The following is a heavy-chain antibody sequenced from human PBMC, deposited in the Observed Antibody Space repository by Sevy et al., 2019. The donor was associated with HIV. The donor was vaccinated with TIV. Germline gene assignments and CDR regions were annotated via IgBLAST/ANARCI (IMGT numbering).Heavy chain of an antibody. J-gene: IGHJ3*02. V-gene: IGHV3-74*01. CDR2: IDGDGSST. CDR1: GFTFSRDW. CDR3: TRASEGAFDI. Sequence: GGSLRLSCTASGFTFSRDWIHWVRRAPGKGLVWVSRIDGDGSSTTYADSVKGRFTISRDNAKNTLYLQMNSLRADDTAVYYGTRASEGAFDIWGQGTMVTVSS.